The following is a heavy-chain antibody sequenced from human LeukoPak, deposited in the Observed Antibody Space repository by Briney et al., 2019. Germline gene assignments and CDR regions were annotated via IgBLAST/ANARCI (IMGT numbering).Heavy chain of an antibody. V-gene: IGHV3-30*03. D-gene: IGHD6-19*01. Sequence: PGRSLRLSCAASGFTFSSYGMHWVRQAPGKGLEWVAVISYDGSNKYYADSVKGRFTISRDNSKNTLYLQMNSLRAEDTAVYYCARGSSDLDYWGQGTLVTVSS. CDR3: ARGSSDLDY. CDR1: GFTFSSYG. J-gene: IGHJ4*02. CDR2: ISYDGSNK.